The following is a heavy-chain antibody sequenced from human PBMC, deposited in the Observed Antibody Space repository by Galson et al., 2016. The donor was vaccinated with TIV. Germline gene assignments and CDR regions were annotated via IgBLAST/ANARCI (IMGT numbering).Heavy chain of an antibody. CDR3: AHANLQWLIQAFDF. V-gene: IGHV2-5*02. J-gene: IGHJ4*02. CDR1: GFPLNTRGVG. Sequence: PALVKPTQTLTLTCTFSGFPLNTRGVGVGWIRQPPGKALEWLALIYWDDDKRYSPSLKNRLTITKDTSKNQVVLTMTNMDPVDTATYYCAHANLQWLIQAFDFWGQGTLVTVSS. CDR2: IYWDDDK. D-gene: IGHD6-19*01.